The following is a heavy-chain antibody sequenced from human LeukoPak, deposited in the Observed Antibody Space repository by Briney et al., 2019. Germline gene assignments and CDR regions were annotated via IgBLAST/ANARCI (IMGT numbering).Heavy chain of an antibody. J-gene: IGHJ6*02. V-gene: IGHV3-30*18. D-gene: IGHD3-9*01. CDR1: GFTFSSYC. CDR2: ISYDGSNK. Sequence: GGSLRLSCAASGFTFSSYCMHWVRQAPGKGLEWVADISYDGSNKYYADSVKGRFTISRDNYKNTLYLQMNSLRAEDTAVYYCAKPRYFDWLLPTYYYYGMDVWGQGTTVTVSS. CDR3: AKPRYFDWLLPTYYYYGMDV.